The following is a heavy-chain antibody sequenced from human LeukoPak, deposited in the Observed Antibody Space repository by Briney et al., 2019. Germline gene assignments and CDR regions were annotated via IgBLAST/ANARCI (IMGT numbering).Heavy chain of an antibody. CDR3: AKSPRSAADNWFDP. CDR1: GFTLSTYA. V-gene: IGHV3-23*01. J-gene: IGHJ5*02. D-gene: IGHD6-13*01. Sequence: GGSLRLSCAASGFTLSTYAMNWVRQAPGKGLEWVSGISAGGGSTYYADSVKGRFTISRDNSKITLYLQMNSLTVEDTAVYYCAKSPRSAADNWFDPWGQGTLVTVSS. CDR2: ISAGGGST.